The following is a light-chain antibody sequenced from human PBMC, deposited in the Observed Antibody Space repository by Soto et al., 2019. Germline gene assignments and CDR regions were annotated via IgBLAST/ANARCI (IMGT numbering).Light chain of an antibody. CDR2: AAS. Sequence: DMQMTPSPSSVSASVGDRVTITCRASQGISSWVAWYQQKPGKAPNLLIYAASSLQSGVPSRFSGSGSGTEFTLTISSLQPEDFATYYCQQADTFPLTFGGGTKVDIK. V-gene: IGKV1-12*01. J-gene: IGKJ4*01. CDR3: QQADTFPLT. CDR1: QGISSW.